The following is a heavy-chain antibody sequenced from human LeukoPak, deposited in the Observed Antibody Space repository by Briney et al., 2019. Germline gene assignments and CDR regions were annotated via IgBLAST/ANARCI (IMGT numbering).Heavy chain of an antibody. CDR3: AREIAGSGPAFDI. CDR1: GFTLGSYE. J-gene: IGHJ3*02. D-gene: IGHD6-13*01. V-gene: IGHV3-48*03. CDR2: ISSSGSTK. Sequence: GGSLRLSCAASGFTLGSYEMNWVRQAPGKGLEGVSYISSSGSTKYYTDSVRGRFTISRDNAKNSLSLQMNSLRAEDTAVYYCAREIAGSGPAFDIWGQGTMVTVSS.